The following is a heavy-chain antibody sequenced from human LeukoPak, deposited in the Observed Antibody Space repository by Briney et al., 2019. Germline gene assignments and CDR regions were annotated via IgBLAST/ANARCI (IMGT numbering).Heavy chain of an antibody. CDR1: GFSLTTSGVG. D-gene: IGHD5-18*01. CDR3: ARSQGYSSGSFRDAYDI. CDR2: IYWDDDK. Sequence: SGPTLVNPTQTLTLTCTFSGFSLTTSGVGVGWIRQPPGEALEWLALIYWDDDKHYSPSLKSRLTISKDTSKNQVVLTMTNMDSVDTATYFCARSQGYSSGSFRDAYDIWGLGTLVTVSS. V-gene: IGHV2-5*02. J-gene: IGHJ3*02.